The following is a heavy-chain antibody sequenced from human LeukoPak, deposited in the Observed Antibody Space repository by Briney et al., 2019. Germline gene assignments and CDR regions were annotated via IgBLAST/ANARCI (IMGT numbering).Heavy chain of an antibody. CDR2: ISSNGGST. D-gene: IGHD3-3*01. Sequence: PGGSLRLSCAASGFSFSSYAMHGVRQAPGKGLEYVSAISSNGGSTYYANSVKGRFTISRDNSKNTLYLQMGSLRAEDMAVSYCARDHDFWSGRGPLFDPWGQGTLVTVSS. CDR1: GFSFSSYA. J-gene: IGHJ5*02. CDR3: ARDHDFWSGRGPLFDP. V-gene: IGHV3-64*01.